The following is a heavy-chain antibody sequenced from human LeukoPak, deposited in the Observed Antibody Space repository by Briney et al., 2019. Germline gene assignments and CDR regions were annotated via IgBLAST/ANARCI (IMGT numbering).Heavy chain of an antibody. CDR1: GGSFSGYY. V-gene: IGHV4-34*01. Sequence: PSETLSLTCAVYGGSFSGYYWSWIGQPPGKGLEWIGEINHSGSTNYNPSLKSRVTISVDTSKNQFSLKLSSVTAADTAVYYCARVAYYDFWSGYPTLYYYYYMDVWGKGTTVTVSS. D-gene: IGHD3-3*01. J-gene: IGHJ6*03. CDR3: ARVAYYDFWSGYPTLYYYYYMDV. CDR2: INHSGST.